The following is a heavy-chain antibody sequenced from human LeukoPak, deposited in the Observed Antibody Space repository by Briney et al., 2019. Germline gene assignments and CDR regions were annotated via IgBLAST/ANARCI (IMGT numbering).Heavy chain of an antibody. V-gene: IGHV4-34*01. CDR2: INHSGST. CDR3: ARFSFIVVVPAAIPGWFDP. D-gene: IGHD2-2*02. CDR1: GGSFSGYY. Sequence: SETLSLTCAVYGGSFSGYYWSWIRQPPGKGLEWIGEINHSGSTKYNPSLKSRVTISLDTSKNQFSLKLSSVTAADTAVYYCARFSFIVVVPAAIPGWFDPWGQGTLVTVSS. J-gene: IGHJ5*02.